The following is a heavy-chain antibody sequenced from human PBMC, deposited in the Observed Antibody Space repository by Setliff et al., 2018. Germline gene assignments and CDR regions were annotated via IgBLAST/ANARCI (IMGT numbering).Heavy chain of an antibody. CDR2: VGVSGASS. CDR1: GFTFSSYA. CDR3: AAGTYSSGY. D-gene: IGHD3-10*01. Sequence: GGSLRLSCAASGFTFSSYAMSWVRQAPGKGLEWVSSVGVSGASSYYADSVKGRFTISRDNSKNTPYLQMNSLRAEDTAVYFCAAGTYSSGYWGQGTLVTVSS. V-gene: IGHV3-23*01. J-gene: IGHJ4*02.